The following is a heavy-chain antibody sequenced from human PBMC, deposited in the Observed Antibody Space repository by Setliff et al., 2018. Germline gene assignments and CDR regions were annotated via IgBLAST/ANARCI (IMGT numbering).Heavy chain of an antibody. D-gene: IGHD1-26*01. V-gene: IGHV3-43D*04. CDR1: GFTSDDYA. J-gene: IGHJ4*02. Sequence: GGSLRLSCAASGFTSDDYAMHWVRQAPGKGLEWVSLISWDGGSTYYADAVKGRFTISRDNSKNSLYLQMNSLRAEDTALYYCAKDIRATAVGYFDYWGQGTLVTVSS. CDR3: AKDIRATAVGYFDY. CDR2: ISWDGGST.